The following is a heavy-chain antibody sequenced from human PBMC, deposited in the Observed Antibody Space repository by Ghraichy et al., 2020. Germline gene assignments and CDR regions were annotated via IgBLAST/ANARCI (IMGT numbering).Heavy chain of an antibody. V-gene: IGHV3-74*01. Sequence: LSLTCAASGFTFSSYWMHWVRQAPGKGLVWVSRINSDGSSTSYADSVKGRFTISRDNAKNTLYLQMNSLRAEDTAVYYCARGRSGSPLIIDYWGQGTLVTVSS. CDR2: INSDGSST. CDR3: ARGRSGSPLIIDY. D-gene: IGHD1-26*01. J-gene: IGHJ4*02. CDR1: GFTFSSYW.